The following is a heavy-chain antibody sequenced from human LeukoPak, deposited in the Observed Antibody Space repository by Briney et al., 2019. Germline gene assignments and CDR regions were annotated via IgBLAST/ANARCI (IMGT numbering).Heavy chain of an antibody. D-gene: IGHD3-9*01. CDR2: IYYSGST. V-gene: IGHV4-59*08. CDR3: ARHRGSYYDIFNYFDY. J-gene: IGHJ4*02. Sequence: SETLSLTCTVSGGSISSYYWSWIRQPPGKGLEWIGYIYYSGSTNYNPSLKSRVTISVDTSKNQFSLKLSSVTAADTAVYYCARHRGSYYDIFNYFDYWGQGTLVTVSS. CDR1: GGSISSYY.